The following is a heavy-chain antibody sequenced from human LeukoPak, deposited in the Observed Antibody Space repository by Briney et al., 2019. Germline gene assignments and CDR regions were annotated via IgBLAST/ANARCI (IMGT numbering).Heavy chain of an antibody. D-gene: IGHD3-22*01. Sequence: GGSLRLSCAASGFTFSSYWMHWVRQAPGKGLVWVSRINTDGSSTSYADSVKGRFTISRDNAKNSLYLQMNSLRAEDTALYYCAKGSYYYDSSGYSYYFDYWGQGTLVTVSS. CDR2: INTDGSST. CDR1: GFTFSSYW. J-gene: IGHJ4*02. CDR3: AKGSYYYDSSGYSYYFDY. V-gene: IGHV3-74*01.